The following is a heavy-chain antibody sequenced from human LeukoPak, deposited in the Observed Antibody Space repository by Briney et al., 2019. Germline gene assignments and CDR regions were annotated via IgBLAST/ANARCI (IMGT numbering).Heavy chain of an antibody. V-gene: IGHV4-59*01. CDR2: MYYSGST. J-gene: IGHJ4*02. Sequence: SETLSLTCSVSGGSISRYYWSWIRQPPGKGLEWIGYMYYSGSTNYNPSLKSRVTISVDTSKNQFSMKLSSVTAADTAVYYCAGGDYGAPIDYWGQGTLVIVAS. CDR1: GGSISRYY. D-gene: IGHD4-17*01. CDR3: AGGDYGAPIDY.